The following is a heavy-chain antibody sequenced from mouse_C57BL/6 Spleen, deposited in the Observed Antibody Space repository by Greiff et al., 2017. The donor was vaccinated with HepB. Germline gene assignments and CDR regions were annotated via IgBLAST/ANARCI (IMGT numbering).Heavy chain of an antibody. D-gene: IGHD1-1*01. CDR1: GYSFTGYY. CDR2: INPSTGGT. CDR3: ANYYGSAWFAY. V-gene: IGHV1-42*01. Sequence: VQLKQSGPELVKPGASVKISCKASGYSFTGYYMNWVKQSPEKSLEWIGEINPSTGGTTYNQKFKAKATLTVDKSSSTAYMQLKSLTSEDSAVYYCANYYGSAWFAYWGQGTLVTVSA. J-gene: IGHJ3*01.